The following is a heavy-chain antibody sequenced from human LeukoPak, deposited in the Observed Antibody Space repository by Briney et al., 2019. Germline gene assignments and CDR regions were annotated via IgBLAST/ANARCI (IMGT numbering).Heavy chain of an antibody. Sequence: ASVKVSCKASGGTFSSYAISWVRQAPGXXXXXMGRIIPILGIANYAQKFQGRVTITADKSTSTAYMELSSLRSEDTAVYYCAERSRQWLVDDAFDIWGQGTMVTVSS. CDR1: GGTFSSYA. V-gene: IGHV1-69*04. D-gene: IGHD6-19*01. CDR3: AERSRQWLVDDAFDI. CDR2: IIPILGIA. J-gene: IGHJ3*02.